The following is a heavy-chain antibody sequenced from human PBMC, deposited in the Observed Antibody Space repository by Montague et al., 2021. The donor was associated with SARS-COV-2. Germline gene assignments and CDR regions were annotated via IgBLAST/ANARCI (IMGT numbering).Heavy chain of an antibody. V-gene: IGHV4-34*01. CDR1: GGSFSGYY. CDR2: INHSGST. CDR3: ARGRRILLWFGGLLSGGDYYGMDV. D-gene: IGHD3-10*01. Sequence: SETLSLTCAVYGGSFSGYYWSWIRQPPGKGLEWIGEINHSGSTNYNPSLKSRVTISVDTSKNQFSLKLSSVTAAGTAVYYCARGRRILLWFGGLLSGGDYYGMDVWGQGTTVTVSS. J-gene: IGHJ6*02.